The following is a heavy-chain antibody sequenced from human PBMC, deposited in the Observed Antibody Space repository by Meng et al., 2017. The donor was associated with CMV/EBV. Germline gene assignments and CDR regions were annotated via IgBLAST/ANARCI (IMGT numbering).Heavy chain of an antibody. CDR1: GGSISSGGYH. Sequence: SGGSISSGGYHWSWIRQHPGKGLEWIGYIHYSGSTYYNPSLKSRLNISIDTSKNQFSLKLSSVTAADTAVYYCASMGDYGVSWWFDPWGQGTLVTVSS. CDR2: IHYSGST. CDR3: ASMGDYGVSWWFDP. V-gene: IGHV4-31*02. D-gene: IGHD4-17*01. J-gene: IGHJ5*02.